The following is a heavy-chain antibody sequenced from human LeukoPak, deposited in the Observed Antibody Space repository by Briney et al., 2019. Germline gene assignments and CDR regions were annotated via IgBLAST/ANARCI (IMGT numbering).Heavy chain of an antibody. J-gene: IGHJ2*01. D-gene: IGHD1-14*01. CDR3: AKGQTPFVTTGWYFDL. Sequence: GASVKVSCKASGYTFTSYGISWVRQAPGQGLEWMGWISAYNGNTNYAQKLQGRVTMATDTSTSTAYMELRSLRSDDTALYFCAKGQTPFVTTGWYFDLWGRGTLVTVSS. CDR2: ISAYNGNT. V-gene: IGHV1-18*01. CDR1: GYTFTSYG.